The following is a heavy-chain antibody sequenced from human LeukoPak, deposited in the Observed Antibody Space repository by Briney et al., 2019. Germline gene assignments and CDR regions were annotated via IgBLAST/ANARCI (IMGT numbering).Heavy chain of an antibody. D-gene: IGHD3-16*01. CDR3: AKESDSLGGFDY. Sequence: PGGSLRLSCAASGFTFSSYGMHWVRQAPGKGLEWVAVISYDGSNKYYADSVKGRVTISRDNSKNTLYLQMNSLRAEDTAVYCCAKESDSLGGFDYWGQGTLVTVSS. V-gene: IGHV3-30*18. J-gene: IGHJ4*02. CDR1: GFTFSSYG. CDR2: ISYDGSNK.